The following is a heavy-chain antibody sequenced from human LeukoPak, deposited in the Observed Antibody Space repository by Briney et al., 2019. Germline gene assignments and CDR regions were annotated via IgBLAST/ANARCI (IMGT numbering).Heavy chain of an antibody. CDR1: GGSFSGYY. V-gene: IGHV4-34*01. Sequence: SETLSLTCAVYGGSFSGYYWSWIRQPPGKGLEWIGEINHSGSTNYNPSLKSRVTISVDTSKNQFSLELSSVTAADTAVYYCAPGWPTLDYWGQGTLVTVSS. CDR3: APGWPTLDY. D-gene: IGHD2-15*01. J-gene: IGHJ4*02. CDR2: INHSGST.